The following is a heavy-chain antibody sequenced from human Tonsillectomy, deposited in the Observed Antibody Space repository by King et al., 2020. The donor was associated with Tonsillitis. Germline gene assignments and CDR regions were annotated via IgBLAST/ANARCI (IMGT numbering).Heavy chain of an antibody. V-gene: IGHV3-21*01. D-gene: IGHD3-16*02. CDR1: GFTFSSYS. Sequence: VQLVESGGGLVKPGGSLRLSCAASGFTFSSYSMNWVRQAPGKGLEWVSSISSSSSYIYYADSVKGRFTIPRDNAKNSLYLQMNSLRAEDTAVYYCARYLPSENYVWVIYRGGGFDYWGQGPLVTVSS. CDR3: ARYLPSENYVWVIYRGGGFDY. CDR2: ISSSSSYI. J-gene: IGHJ4*02.